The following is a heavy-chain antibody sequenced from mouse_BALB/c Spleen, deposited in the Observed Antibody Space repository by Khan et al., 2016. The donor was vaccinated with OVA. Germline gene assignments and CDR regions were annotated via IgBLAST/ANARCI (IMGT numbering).Heavy chain of an antibody. CDR3: RRVYGGDFDY. CDR2: ISDSGNT. Sequence: EVQLQESGPGLVKPSQSLSLTCTVTGYSITSDYAWNWIRQFPGNKLEWMGIISDSGNTNYNPSLKSRISITRDTSKNQFFLHLNSVTTEDTATYYCRRVYGGDFDYWGPGTTLTVSS. D-gene: IGHD1-1*01. CDR1: GYSITSDYA. V-gene: IGHV3-2*02. J-gene: IGHJ2*01.